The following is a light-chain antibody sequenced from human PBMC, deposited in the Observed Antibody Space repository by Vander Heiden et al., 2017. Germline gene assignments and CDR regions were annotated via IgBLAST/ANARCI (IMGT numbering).Light chain of an antibody. V-gene: IGLV2-14*01. Sequence: QSALTPPASVSGSPEQSITISCTGTSSDVGGYNYVSWYQQYPGKVPKLIIYEVNNRPSGVSNRFSGSKSGNTASLTISGLQSEDEANYYCSSYTPSSTLEVFGRGTMVSAL. CDR2: EVN. J-gene: IGLJ1*01. CDR1: SSDVGGYNY. CDR3: SSYTPSSTLEV.